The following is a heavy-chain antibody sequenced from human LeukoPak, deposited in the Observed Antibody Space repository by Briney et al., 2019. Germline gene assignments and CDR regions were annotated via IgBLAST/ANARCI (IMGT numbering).Heavy chain of an antibody. CDR3: ARADLRRPFDY. CDR2: INHSGST. D-gene: IGHD3-3*01. J-gene: IGHJ4*02. Sequence: SETLSLTCAVYGGSFSGYYWSWIRQPPGKGLEWIGGINHSGSTNYNPSLKSRVTISVDTSKNQFSLKLSSVTAADTAVYYCARADLRRPFDYWGQGTLVTVSS. V-gene: IGHV4-34*01. CDR1: GGSFSGYY.